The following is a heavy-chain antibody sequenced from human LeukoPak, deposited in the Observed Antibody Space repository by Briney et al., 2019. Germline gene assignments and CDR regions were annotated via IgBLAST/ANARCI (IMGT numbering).Heavy chain of an antibody. Sequence: PGGSLRLSCTASGFTFSDYWMTWVRQAPGKGLQWVANIKDDGTDRNYVDSVRGRFTISRDNAKNSLFLQMHSLRAEDTALYFCARGGQTNGYNPYWGQGTLVTVSS. V-gene: IGHV3-7*01. CDR3: ARGGQTNGYNPY. CDR2: IKDDGTDR. CDR1: GFTFSDYW. D-gene: IGHD1-14*01. J-gene: IGHJ4*02.